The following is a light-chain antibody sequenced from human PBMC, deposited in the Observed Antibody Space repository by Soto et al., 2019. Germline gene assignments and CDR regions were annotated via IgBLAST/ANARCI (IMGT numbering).Light chain of an antibody. CDR2: EVS. V-gene: IGLV2-14*01. CDR3: SSYTSSSTV. CDR1: SSDVGGYNY. Sequence: QSVLTQPASVSGSPGQSITISCTGTSSDVGGYNYVSWYQQHPGKAPKLMIYEVSNRPSGVSNRFSGPKSGNTASLTISGLQAEDEADYYCSSYTSSSTVFGGGTKLTVL. J-gene: IGLJ2*01.